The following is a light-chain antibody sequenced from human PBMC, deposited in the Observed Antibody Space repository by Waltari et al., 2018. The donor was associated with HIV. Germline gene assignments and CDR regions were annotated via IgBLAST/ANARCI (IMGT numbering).Light chain of an antibody. CDR3: LKHNSDPWT. V-gene: IGKV1-17*01. CDR1: PANRND. J-gene: IGKJ1*01. Sequence: DIQITQSPPSLSASVGDRVTISCRTSPANRNDSGWYQQNPGKAPQRQSYAASSLQSGVPSRFSGSGSGTEFTFTSSRLQPEDFATYVCLKHNSDPWTFGQRTKVKIK. CDR2: AAS.